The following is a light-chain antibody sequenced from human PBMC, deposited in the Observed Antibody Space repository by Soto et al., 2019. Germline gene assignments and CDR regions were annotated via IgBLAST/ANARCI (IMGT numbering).Light chain of an antibody. Sequence: DIQMTQSPSSLSASVGDRVTITCRASQSISSYLNWYQQKPGKAPNLLIYAASSLQSGVPSRFSGSGSGTDFTLTIGSLQPEDFATYYCQQSYGTPLTFGGGTKVEIK. CDR3: QQSYGTPLT. V-gene: IGKV1-39*01. J-gene: IGKJ4*01. CDR2: AAS. CDR1: QSISSY.